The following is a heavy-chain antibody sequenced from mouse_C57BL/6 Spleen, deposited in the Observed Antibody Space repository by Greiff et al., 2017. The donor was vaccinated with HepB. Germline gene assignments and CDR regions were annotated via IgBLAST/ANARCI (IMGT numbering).Heavy chain of an antibody. J-gene: IGHJ2*01. V-gene: IGHV1-53*01. D-gene: IGHD1-1*01. Sequence: QVQLQQPGTELVKPGASVKLSCKASGYTFTSYWMHWVKQRPGQGLEWIGKIKPSNGGTNYNEKFKSKATLTVDQSSSTAYMQLSSLTSEDSAVYYCASYYYGSYFDYWGQGTTLTVSS. CDR1: GYTFTSYW. CDR2: IKPSNGGT. CDR3: ASYYYGSYFDY.